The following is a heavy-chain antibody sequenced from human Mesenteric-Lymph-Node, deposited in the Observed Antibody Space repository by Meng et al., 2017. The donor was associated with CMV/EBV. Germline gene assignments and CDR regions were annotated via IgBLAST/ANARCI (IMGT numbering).Heavy chain of an antibody. Sequence: GGSLRLSCAASGFTFSSYEMNWVRQAPGKGLGWVSYISSSGSTIYYADSVKGRFTISRDNAKNSLYLQMNSLRAEDTAVYYCASPRLPVYGMDVWGQGTTVTVSS. V-gene: IGHV3-48*03. CDR2: ISSSGSTI. CDR1: GFTFSSYE. CDR3: ASPRLPVYGMDV. J-gene: IGHJ6*02.